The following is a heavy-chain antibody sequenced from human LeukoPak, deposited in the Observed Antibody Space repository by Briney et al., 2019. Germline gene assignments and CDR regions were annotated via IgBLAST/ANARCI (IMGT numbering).Heavy chain of an antibody. CDR1: GFTFSSYG. CDR2: ISSSSSII. J-gene: IGHJ4*02. CDR3: ARVGPATAFDY. V-gene: IGHV3-48*02. Sequence: GGSLRLSCAASGFTFSSYGMTWVRQAPGKGLEWVSYISSSSSIIYYADSVKGRFTISRDNSKNTLYLQMASLRDEDMGVYYCARVGPATAFDYWGQGTQVTVSS.